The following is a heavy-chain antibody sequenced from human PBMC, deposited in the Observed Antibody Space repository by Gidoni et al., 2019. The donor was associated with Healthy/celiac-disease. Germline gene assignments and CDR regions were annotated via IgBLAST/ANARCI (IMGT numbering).Heavy chain of an antibody. CDR3: ARVSGDGDYLDY. D-gene: IGHD4-17*01. J-gene: IGHJ4*02. Sequence: QLQLQESGSGLVTPSQTLSLTCAASGGSISSGGYSWSWIRQPPGKGLEWIGYIYHSGSTYYNPSLKSRGTISVDRSKNQFSLKLSSVTAADTAVYYCARVSGDGDYLDYWGQGTLVTVSS. V-gene: IGHV4-30-2*01. CDR1: GGSISSGGYS. CDR2: IYHSGST.